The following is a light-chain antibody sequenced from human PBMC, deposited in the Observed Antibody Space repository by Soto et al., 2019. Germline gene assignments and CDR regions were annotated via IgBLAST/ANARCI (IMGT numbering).Light chain of an antibody. V-gene: IGKV3-20*01. CDR3: QQYGSSSWT. Sequence: EGVLTQSPGTLSLSPGERATLSCRASQSVSSSYLAWYQQKPGQAPRLLIYGTSSRATGIPDRFSGSGSGTDFTLTISRLEPEDFAVYYCQQYGSSSWTFGPGTKV. CDR1: QSVSSSY. CDR2: GTS. J-gene: IGKJ1*01.